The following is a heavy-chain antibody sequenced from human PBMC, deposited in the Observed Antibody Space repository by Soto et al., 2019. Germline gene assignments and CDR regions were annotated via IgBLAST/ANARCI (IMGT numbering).Heavy chain of an antibody. D-gene: IGHD6-19*01. CDR1: GGTFSSYS. V-gene: IGHV1-69*02. CDR3: VTPVSRGWYPQDAFDV. CDR2: VIPILDIP. Sequence: QVQLVQSGAEVKKPGSSVTVSCQASGGTFSSYSINWVRQAPGQGLEWVGRVIPILDIPSHAQKFQGRVTITAGKSTSTAHMEVASLRSDGSALHYRVTPVSRGWYPQDAFDVWGQGTMVTVST. J-gene: IGHJ3*01.